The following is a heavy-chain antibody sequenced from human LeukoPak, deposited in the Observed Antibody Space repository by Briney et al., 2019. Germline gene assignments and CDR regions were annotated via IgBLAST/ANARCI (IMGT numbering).Heavy chain of an antibody. Sequence: GASVKGSCRAAGYTFTGYYVQSGRRAPGQRLEGRGWINPNSGGTNYAEKFRGRGTMARDTSISTTYMELSRLRSDDTTIHYCARALLGGYDHIRYWGQGPLVSVSS. CDR3: ARALLGGYDHIRY. CDR2: INPNSGGT. V-gene: IGHV1-2*02. D-gene: IGHD5-12*01. CDR1: GYTFTGYY. J-gene: IGHJ4*02.